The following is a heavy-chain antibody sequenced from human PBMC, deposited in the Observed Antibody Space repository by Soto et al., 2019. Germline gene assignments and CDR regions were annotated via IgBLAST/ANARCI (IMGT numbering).Heavy chain of an antibody. J-gene: IGHJ3*01. V-gene: IGHV3-23*01. Sequence: EMQLLESGGGLVQPGGSLRLSCAASGSTFSTYVMSWIRQAPGKGLEGVSSITGNSDEIFYAYSVRGRFTISRDNSNSRVYMQMNSLRAEDTALYYCVKRGANWGAFDVWGQGTVVTVSS. CDR1: GSTFSTYV. D-gene: IGHD1-26*01. CDR2: ITGNSDEI. CDR3: VKRGANWGAFDV.